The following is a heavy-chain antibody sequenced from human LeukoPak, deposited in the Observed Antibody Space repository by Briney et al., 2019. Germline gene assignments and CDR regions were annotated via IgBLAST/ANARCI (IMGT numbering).Heavy chain of an antibody. D-gene: IGHD3-16*01. J-gene: IGHJ4*02. V-gene: IGHV1-3*01. CDR2: INAGNGNT. Sequence: GASVKVSCKASGYTFTSYAMHWVRQAPGQRLEWMGWINAGNGNTKYSQKFQGRVTITRDTSASTAYMELSSLRSEDTAVYYCARDQDYVWGSPRERFDYWGQGTLVTVSS. CDR3: ARDQDYVWGSPRERFDY. CDR1: GYTFTSYA.